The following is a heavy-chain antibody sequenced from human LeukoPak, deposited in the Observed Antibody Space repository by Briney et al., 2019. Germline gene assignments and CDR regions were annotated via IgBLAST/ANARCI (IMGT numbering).Heavy chain of an antibody. D-gene: IGHD6-19*01. V-gene: IGHV1-2*02. CDR2: INPNSGGT. CDR3: ARSCIAVAGTIGY. CDR1: GYTFTGYY. Sequence: GASVKVSCKASGYTFTGYYMHWVRQAPGQGLEWMGWINPNSGGTNYAQKFQGRVTMTRDTSISTAYMELSRLRSDDTAVYYCARSCIAVAGTIGYWGQGTLVTVSS. J-gene: IGHJ4*02.